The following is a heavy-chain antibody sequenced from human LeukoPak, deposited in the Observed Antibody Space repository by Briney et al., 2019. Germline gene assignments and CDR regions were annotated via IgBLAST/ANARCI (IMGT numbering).Heavy chain of an antibody. CDR3: ARDKYYDRYFDS. CDR1: GFTFNSNW. V-gene: IGHV3-7*01. D-gene: IGHD3-22*01. Sequence: GGSLRLSCVASGFTFNSNWMSWVRQAPGKGLEWGANIKQDGSEKWYVDSVKGRFTISRDNAKNSLSLQMNSLRAEDTAVYYCARDKYYDRYFDSWGQGTLVTVS. CDR2: IKQDGSEK. J-gene: IGHJ4*02.